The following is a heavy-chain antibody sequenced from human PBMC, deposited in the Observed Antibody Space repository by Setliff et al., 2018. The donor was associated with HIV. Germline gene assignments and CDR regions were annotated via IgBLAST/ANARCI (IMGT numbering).Heavy chain of an antibody. Sequence: ASVKVSCKASGYTFTGYYMHWVRQAPGQGLEWMGWINPNSGGTNYAQKFQGRVTMTRDTPISSAYMELSRLRSDNTAVYYCARDPPYDSSGYYLGLDYYFDYWGQGTLVTVSS. D-gene: IGHD3-22*01. J-gene: IGHJ4*02. CDR1: GYTFTGYY. CDR2: INPNSGGT. V-gene: IGHV1-2*02. CDR3: ARDPPYDSSGYYLGLDYYFDY.